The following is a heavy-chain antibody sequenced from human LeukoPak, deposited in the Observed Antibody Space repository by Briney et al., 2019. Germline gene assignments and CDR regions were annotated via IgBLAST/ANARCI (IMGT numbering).Heavy chain of an antibody. V-gene: IGHV1-18*01. CDR1: GYTFNTYG. CDR2: ISAYTGKT. CDR3: ARDRSYDLLTGYYQYYYYMDV. J-gene: IGHJ6*03. Sequence: GASVKVSCKASGYTFNTYGISWVRQAPGQGLEWMGWISAYTGKTNYAQKLQGRVTMTTDTSTRTAYMELRSLRSDDTAVYYCARDRSYDLLTGYYQYYYYMDVWGKGTTVTVSS. D-gene: IGHD3-9*01.